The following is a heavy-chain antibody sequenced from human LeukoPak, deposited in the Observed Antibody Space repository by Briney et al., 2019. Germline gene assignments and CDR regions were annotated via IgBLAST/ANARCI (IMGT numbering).Heavy chain of an antibody. D-gene: IGHD3-3*01. V-gene: IGHV4-39*07. CDR1: GGSISSSSYY. CDR2: IYYSGGT. J-gene: IGHJ3*02. CDR3: ARRLKIFGVGAGDAFDI. Sequence: SETLSLTCTVSGGSISSSSYYWGWIRQPPGKGLEWIGSIYYSGGTYYNPSLKSRVTISLDTSKNQFSLKLSSVTAADTAVYYCARRLKIFGVGAGDAFDIWGQGTMVTVSS.